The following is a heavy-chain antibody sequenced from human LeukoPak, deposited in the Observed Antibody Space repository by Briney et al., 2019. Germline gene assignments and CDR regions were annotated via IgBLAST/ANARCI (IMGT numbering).Heavy chain of an antibody. J-gene: IGHJ4*02. V-gene: IGHV3-15*01. CDR3: STGYGTNDF. D-gene: IGHD1-1*01. CDR2: IKSKSDGGKI. CDR1: GFTFNDAW. Sequence: PGGSLRLSFVVSGFTFNDAWMSWVRQAPGKGLEWLGRIKSKSDGGKIDYAVSVKGRFIISRDDSTNTVYLEMNSLKTEDTAVYYCSTGYGTNDFWGQGTLVTVSS.